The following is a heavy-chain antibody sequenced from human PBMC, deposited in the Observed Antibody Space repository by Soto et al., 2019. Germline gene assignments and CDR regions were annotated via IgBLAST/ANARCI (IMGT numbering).Heavy chain of an antibody. CDR2: ISAYNGNT. CDR3: ARENWDYGLEV. Sequence: AAVKVSCKASGYTFTTYGISWVRQAPGQGLEWMGWISAYNGNTKYAQKLQGRVTMTTDTSTSTAYMELRSLRSDDTAVYYCARENWDYGLEVWGQGTRVTVAS. J-gene: IGHJ6*02. V-gene: IGHV1-18*04. CDR1: GYTFTTYG. D-gene: IGHD7-27*01.